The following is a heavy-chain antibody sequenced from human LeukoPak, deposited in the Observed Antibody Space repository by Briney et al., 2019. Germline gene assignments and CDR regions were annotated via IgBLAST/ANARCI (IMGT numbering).Heavy chain of an antibody. D-gene: IGHD3-9*01. CDR1: GLTFSGSG. CDR3: AGDYNFLTGLNY. CDR2: IGRQGDSDAT. J-gene: IGHJ4*02. Sequence: GGSLRLSCAASGLTFSGSGIHWVRQASGKGLEWLGRIGRQGDSDATRYAASLKGKFTISRVDSRNTAYLQMNSLKTEDAAVYYCAGDYNFLTGLNYWGQGTLVTVSS. V-gene: IGHV3-73*01.